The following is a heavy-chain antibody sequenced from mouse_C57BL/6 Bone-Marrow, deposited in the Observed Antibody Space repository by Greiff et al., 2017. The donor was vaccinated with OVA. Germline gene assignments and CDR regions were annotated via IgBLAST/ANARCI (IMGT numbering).Heavy chain of an antibody. CDR3: ARWLLPYYYAMDY. D-gene: IGHD2-3*01. Sequence: QVQLQQSGAELVRPGTSVKVSCKASGYAFPNYLIEWVKQRPGQGLEWIGVINPGSGGTNYNEKFKGKATLTADKSSSTAYMQLSSLTSEDSAVYFCARWLLPYYYAMDYWGQGTSVTVSS. CDR2: INPGSGGT. CDR1: GYAFPNYL. J-gene: IGHJ4*01. V-gene: IGHV1-54*01.